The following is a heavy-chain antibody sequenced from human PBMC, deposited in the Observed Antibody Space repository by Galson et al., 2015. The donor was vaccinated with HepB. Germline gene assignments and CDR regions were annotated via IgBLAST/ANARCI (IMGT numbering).Heavy chain of an antibody. Sequence: SLRLSCAASGFTFSSFAMNWVRQAPGKGLEWVAIISYDGSNKYHANSVKGRFTISRDNSKNTLYLQMNSLTTEDTAVYYCARRLGGYSASYGMDVWGQGTTVTVSS. J-gene: IGHJ6*02. CDR1: GFTFSSFA. D-gene: IGHD3-16*01. CDR3: ARRLGGYSASYGMDV. V-gene: IGHV3-30-3*01. CDR2: ISYDGSNK.